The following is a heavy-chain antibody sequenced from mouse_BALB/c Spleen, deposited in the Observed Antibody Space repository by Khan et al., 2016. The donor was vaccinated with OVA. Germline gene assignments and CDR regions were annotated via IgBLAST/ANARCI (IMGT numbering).Heavy chain of an antibody. CDR1: GYTFTSYW. V-gene: IGHV1S41*01. D-gene: IGHD1-1*02. Sequence: DLVKPGASVKLSCTASGYTFTSYWINWIKQRPGQGLEWLGSIAPGSGDAYYNELFKGKTTLTVDPSSSTTYIQLSSRSSEDSAVYFCARAEGTYGDFAYWGQGAILTVSS. J-gene: IGHJ2*01. CDR2: IAPGSGDA. CDR3: ARAEGTYGDFAY.